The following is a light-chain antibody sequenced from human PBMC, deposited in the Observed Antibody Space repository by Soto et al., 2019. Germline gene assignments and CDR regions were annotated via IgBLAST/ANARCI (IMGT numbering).Light chain of an antibody. Sequence: QSALTQPPSASGSPGQSVTISCTGTSSDVGAYKYVSWYQQYPGKAPKLMIYEVSKRPSGVPDRFSGSKSGNTASLTVSGPQAEDDADYYCTSYVGSNIWVFGGGTKLTVL. CDR1: SSDVGAYKY. CDR2: EVS. CDR3: TSYVGSNIWV. V-gene: IGLV2-8*01. J-gene: IGLJ3*02.